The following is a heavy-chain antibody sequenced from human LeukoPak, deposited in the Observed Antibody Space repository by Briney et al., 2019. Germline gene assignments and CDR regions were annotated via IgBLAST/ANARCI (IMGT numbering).Heavy chain of an antibody. CDR3: ARRTMVRGQSNWFDP. CDR2: INHSGST. Sequence: SETLSLTCAVYGGSFSGYYWSWIRQPPGKGLEWIGEINHSGSTNYNPSLKSRVTISVDTSKNQFSLKLSSVTAADTAVYYCARRTMVRGQSNWFDPWGQGTLVTVSS. V-gene: IGHV4-34*01. J-gene: IGHJ5*02. CDR1: GGSFSGYY. D-gene: IGHD3-10*01.